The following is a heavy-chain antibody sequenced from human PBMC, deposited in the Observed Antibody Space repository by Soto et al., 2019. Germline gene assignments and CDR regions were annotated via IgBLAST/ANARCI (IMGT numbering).Heavy chain of an antibody. CDR2: ISGSGGST. D-gene: IGHD6-25*01. CDR3: AKDFSGALGY. V-gene: IGHV3-23*01. Sequence: GRPQRLSRAASEFTFSSHAMSWVRQAPGKGLEWVSAISGSGGSTYYADSVKGRFTISRDNSKNTLYLQMNSLRAEDTDVYYGAKDFSGALGYWGQGNLVTVS. J-gene: IGHJ4*02. CDR1: EFTFSSHA.